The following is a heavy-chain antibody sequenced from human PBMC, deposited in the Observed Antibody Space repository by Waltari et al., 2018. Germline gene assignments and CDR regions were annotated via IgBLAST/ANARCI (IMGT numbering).Heavy chain of an antibody. D-gene: IGHD3-10*01. J-gene: IGHJ4*02. V-gene: IGHV4-38-2*01. Sequence: QVQLQESGPGLVKPSETLSLTCAVSGYSISSGYYWGWIRQPPGKGLEWIGSIYHSGSTYYNPSLKSRVTISVDTSKNQFSLKLSSVTAADTAVYYCARRDGVYFDYWGQGTLVTVSS. CDR2: IYHSGST. CDR3: ARRDGVYFDY. CDR1: GYSISSGYY.